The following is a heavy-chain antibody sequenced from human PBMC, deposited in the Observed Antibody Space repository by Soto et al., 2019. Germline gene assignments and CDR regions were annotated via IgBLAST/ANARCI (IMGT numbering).Heavy chain of an antibody. CDR2: INPSGGST. CDR1: GYTFTSYY. CDR3: ARDMPVDYDSSGYPDY. J-gene: IGHJ4*02. D-gene: IGHD3-22*01. V-gene: IGHV1-46*01. Sequence: ASVKVSCKASGYTFTSYYMHWVRQAPGQGLEWMGIINPSGGSTSYAQKFQGRVTMTRDTSTSTVYMELSSLRSEDTAVYYCARDMPVDYDSSGYPDYWGQGTLVTVSS.